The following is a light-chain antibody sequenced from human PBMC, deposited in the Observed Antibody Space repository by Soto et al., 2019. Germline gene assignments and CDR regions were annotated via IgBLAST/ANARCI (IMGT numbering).Light chain of an antibody. CDR2: GAS. CDR1: QSVNSN. Sequence: ETVMTQSPATLSVSPGERATLSCRASQSVNSNLAWYQQKLGQAPRVLIFGASTRATGIPARFSGSGSGTEFSLTINSLQSEDFAVYYCQEYNTWPWTFGQGIKVEIK. J-gene: IGKJ1*01. CDR3: QEYNTWPWT. V-gene: IGKV3-15*01.